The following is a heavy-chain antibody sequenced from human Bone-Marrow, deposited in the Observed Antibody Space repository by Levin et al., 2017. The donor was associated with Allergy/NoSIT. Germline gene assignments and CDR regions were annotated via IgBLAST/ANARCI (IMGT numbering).Heavy chain of an antibody. J-gene: IGHJ4*02. V-gene: IGHV1-2*02. Sequence: GESLKISCKASEYTITDHHMHWVRQAPGQGLEWMGWIDPKSGGTKYAQKFQGSVTMTRDTSISTVYLELSGLRSDDTAVYYCTRGGGLYYVDYWGQGTLVTVSS. CDR3: TRGGGLYYVDY. CDR2: IDPKSGGT. CDR1: EYTITDHH. D-gene: IGHD2-15*01.